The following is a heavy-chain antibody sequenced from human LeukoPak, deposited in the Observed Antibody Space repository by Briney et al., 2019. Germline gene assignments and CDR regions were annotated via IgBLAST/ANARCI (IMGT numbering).Heavy chain of an antibody. CDR2: ISYDGSNK. J-gene: IGHJ4*02. D-gene: IGHD2-2*01. Sequence: GRSLRLSCAASGFTFSSYAMHCVRQAPGKGLEWVAVISYDGSNKYYADSVKGRFTISRDNSKNTLYLQMNSLRAEDTAVYYCARGYQPLKTVDYWGQGTLVTVSS. V-gene: IGHV3-30*04. CDR3: ARGYQPLKTVDY. CDR1: GFTFSSYA.